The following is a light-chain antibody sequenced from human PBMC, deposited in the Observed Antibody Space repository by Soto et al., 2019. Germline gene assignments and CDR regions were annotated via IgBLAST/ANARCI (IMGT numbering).Light chain of an antibody. V-gene: IGLV2-11*01. J-gene: IGLJ1*01. CDR2: DVT. CDR1: TIDFGGYNY. CDR3: CSYAGSYTDV. Sequence: QSALTQPRSVSGSPGQSVTISCTGTTIDFGGYNYVSWYQQHPGKAPKLMIYDVTKRPSGVPDRFSGSKSGNTASLTISGLQAEDEADYYCCSYAGSYTDVFGTGTKLTVL.